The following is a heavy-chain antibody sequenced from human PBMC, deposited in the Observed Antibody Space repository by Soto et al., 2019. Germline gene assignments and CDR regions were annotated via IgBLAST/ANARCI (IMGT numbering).Heavy chain of an antibody. J-gene: IGHJ5*02. CDR2: IYYIGST. CDR3: ARDTAENWFDP. CDR1: GGSISSYY. D-gene: IGHD4-17*01. V-gene: IGHV4-59*12. Sequence: SETLSLTCTVSGGSISSYYWSWIRQPPGKGLEWIWYIYYIGSTYYNPSPKSRFTISVDTSKNQFSLKLSSVTAADTAVYYCARDTAENWFDPWGQGTLVTVSS.